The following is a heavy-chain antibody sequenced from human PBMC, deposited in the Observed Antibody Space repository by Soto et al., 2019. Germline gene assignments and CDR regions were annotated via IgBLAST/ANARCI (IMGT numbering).Heavy chain of an antibody. CDR3: ARAKRQLWVFEEY. Sequence: QVQLVESGGGVVQPGRSLRLSCTASGFTFSSYAMHWVRQAPGKGLEWVAVISYAGSNKYYADSVKGRFTISRDHAKNTLYLEMNSVRAEDTAVYYCARAKRQLWVFEEYRGQGTLVTVAA. J-gene: IGHJ4*02. V-gene: IGHV3-30-3*01. CDR2: ISYAGSNK. D-gene: IGHD5-18*01. CDR1: GFTFSSYA.